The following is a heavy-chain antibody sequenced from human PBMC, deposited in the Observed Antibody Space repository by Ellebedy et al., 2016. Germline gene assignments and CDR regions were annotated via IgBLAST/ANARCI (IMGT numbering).Heavy chain of an antibody. Sequence: SETLSLXXTVSGGSISSSSYYWGWIRQPPGKGLEWIGSIYYSGSTYYNPSLKSRVTISVDTSKNQFSLKLSSVTAADTAVYYCAKILEYYYGSGSIPGAFDIWGQGTMVTVSS. V-gene: IGHV4-39*07. CDR3: AKILEYYYGSGSIPGAFDI. D-gene: IGHD3-10*01. J-gene: IGHJ3*02. CDR2: IYYSGST. CDR1: GGSISSSSYY.